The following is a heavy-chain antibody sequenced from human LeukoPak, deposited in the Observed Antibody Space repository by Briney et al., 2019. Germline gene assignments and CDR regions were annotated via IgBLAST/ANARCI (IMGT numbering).Heavy chain of an antibody. CDR2: FDPEDGET. CDR3: ATDLKVFDWLSY. CDR1: GYTLTELS. D-gene: IGHD3-9*01. J-gene: IGHJ4*02. V-gene: IGHV1-24*01. Sequence: GASVKVSCKVSGYTLTELSMHWVRQAPGKGLEWMGGFDPEDGETIYAQKFQGRVTMTEDTSTDTAYMELSSLRSEDTAMYYCATDLKVFDWLSYWGQGTLVTVSS.